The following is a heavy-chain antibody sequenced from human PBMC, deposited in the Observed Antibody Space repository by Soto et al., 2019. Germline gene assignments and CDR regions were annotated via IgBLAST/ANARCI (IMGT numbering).Heavy chain of an antibody. CDR2: INAGNGNT. CDR3: ARQVAPYYFDY. CDR1: GYTFTSYA. V-gene: IGHV1-3*01. Sequence: QVQLVQSGAEVKKPGASVKVSCKASGYTFTSYAMHWVRQAPGQRLEWMGWINAGNGNTKYSQKFQGRVTITRDTSASTAYMELSSLRSEDTAVYYCARQVAPYYFDYWGQGTLVTVSS. J-gene: IGHJ4*02.